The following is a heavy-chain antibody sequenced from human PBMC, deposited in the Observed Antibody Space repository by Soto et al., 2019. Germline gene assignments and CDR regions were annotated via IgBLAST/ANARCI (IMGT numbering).Heavy chain of an antibody. Sequence: SVKVSCKASGYAFSSYGMSWVRQAPGQGLEWMGWIIASNSNTKYARNLQGRVAMTTDTSTSTAYMELRSLRSDDTAVYYCARDGHFDSWGQGTLVTVSS. CDR1: GYAFSSYG. V-gene: IGHV1-18*01. CDR2: IIASNSNT. J-gene: IGHJ4*02. CDR3: ARDGHFDS.